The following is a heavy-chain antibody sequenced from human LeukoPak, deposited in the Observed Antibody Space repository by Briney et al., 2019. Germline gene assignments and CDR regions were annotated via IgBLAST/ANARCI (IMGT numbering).Heavy chain of an antibody. Sequence: PGGSLRLSCAASGFTFSSYGMHWVRHAPGKGLEWVAVISYDGSNKYYADSVKARFPISRDNSKNTLCLQMNSLRAEDTAVYYCAKGGGSYYYTHLDYWGQGTLVTVSS. V-gene: IGHV3-30*18. CDR2: ISYDGSNK. CDR1: GFTFSSYG. CDR3: AKGGGSYYYTHLDY. D-gene: IGHD1-26*01. J-gene: IGHJ4*02.